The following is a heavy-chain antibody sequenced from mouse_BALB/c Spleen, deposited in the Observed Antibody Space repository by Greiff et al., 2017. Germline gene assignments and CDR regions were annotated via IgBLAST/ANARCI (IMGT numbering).Heavy chain of an antibody. V-gene: IGHV1-63*02. D-gene: IGHD1-1*01. Sequence: HVQLQQSGAELVRPGTSVKISCKASGYTFTNYWLGWVKQRPGHGLEWIGDIYPGGGYTNYNEKFKGKATLTADTSSSTAYMQLSSLTSEDSAVYFCAVTTVRGAMDYWGQGTSVTVSS. CDR2: IYPGGGYT. J-gene: IGHJ4*01. CDR1: GYTFTNYW. CDR3: AVTTVRGAMDY.